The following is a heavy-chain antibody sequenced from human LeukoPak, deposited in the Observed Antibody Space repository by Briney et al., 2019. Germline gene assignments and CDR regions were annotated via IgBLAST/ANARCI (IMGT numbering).Heavy chain of an antibody. V-gene: IGHV1-2*02. Sequence: ASVKVSCKASGYTFTGYYMHWVRQAPGQGLEWMGWINPNSGGTNYAQKFQGRGTMTRDTSISTAYMGLSRLRSDDTAVYYCAKAYDYVWGSYRSNHYAFDIWGQGTMVTVSS. CDR3: AKAYDYVWGSYRSNHYAFDI. D-gene: IGHD3-16*01. CDR1: GYTFTGYY. CDR2: INPNSGGT. J-gene: IGHJ3*02.